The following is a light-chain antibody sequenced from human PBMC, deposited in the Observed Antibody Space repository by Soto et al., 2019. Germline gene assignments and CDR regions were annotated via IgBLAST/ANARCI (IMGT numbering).Light chain of an antibody. CDR2: SAS. CDR1: QRISTY. J-gene: IGKJ1*01. CDR3: QWSAASPPGT. V-gene: IGKV1-39*01. Sequence: DIQMTQSPSCLSASGGDRVTISCRAAQRISTYLNWYPQKPGTAPSFLIYSASSVATGGPPRFSGSGSGREFTPTISRLRSEDVANYFFQWSAASPPGTFGQGTEWDIK.